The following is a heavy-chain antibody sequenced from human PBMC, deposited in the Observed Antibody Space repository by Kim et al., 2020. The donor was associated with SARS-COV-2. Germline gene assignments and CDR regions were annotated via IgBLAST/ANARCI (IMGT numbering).Heavy chain of an antibody. CDR3: AADSYDDYGMDV. J-gene: IGHJ6*02. Sequence: NYAQKFQERVTITRDMSTSTAYMEMSSLRSEDTAVYYCAADSYDDYGMDVWGQGTTVTVSS. D-gene: IGHD5-18*01. V-gene: IGHV1-58*01.